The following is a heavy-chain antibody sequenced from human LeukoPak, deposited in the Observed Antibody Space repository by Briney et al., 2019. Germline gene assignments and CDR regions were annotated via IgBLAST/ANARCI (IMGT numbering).Heavy chain of an antibody. CDR2: INHSGST. CDR1: GGSFSGYY. CDR3: ARMGHTWNYRYYFDY. Sequence: KPSETLSLTCAVYGGSFSGYYWSWIRKPPGKPLEWIGEINHSGSTNYNPSLKSRVTISVDTSKNQFSLKLSSVTAADTAVYYCARMGHTWNYRYYFDYWGQGTLVTVSS. J-gene: IGHJ4*02. V-gene: IGHV4-34*01. D-gene: IGHD1-7*01.